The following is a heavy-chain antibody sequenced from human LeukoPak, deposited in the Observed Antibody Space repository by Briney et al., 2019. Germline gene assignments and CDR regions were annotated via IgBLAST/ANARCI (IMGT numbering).Heavy chain of an antibody. J-gene: IGHJ6*02. D-gene: IGHD2-15*01. CDR1: GSTVSSNY. V-gene: IGHV3-53*01. Sequence: GGSLRLSCAASGSTVSSNYKSWVRQAPGKGLEWVSVIYSGGSTYYADSVKGRFTISRDNSKNTLYLQMNSLRAEDTAVYYCARWGGYCSGGSCYSDYYYYGMDVWGQGTTVTVSS. CDR2: IYSGGST. CDR3: ARWGGYCSGGSCYSDYYYYGMDV.